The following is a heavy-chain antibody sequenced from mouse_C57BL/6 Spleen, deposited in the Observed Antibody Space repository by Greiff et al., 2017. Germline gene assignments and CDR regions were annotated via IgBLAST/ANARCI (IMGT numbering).Heavy chain of an antibody. J-gene: IGHJ3*01. Sequence: VQLQESGPGLVKPSQSLSLTCSVTGYSITSGYYWNWIRQFPGNKLEWMGYISYDGSNNYNPSLKNRISITRDTSKNQFFLKLNSVTTEDTATYYCARDREWLPFAYWGQGTLVTVSA. D-gene: IGHD2-2*01. CDR2: ISYDGSN. CDR3: ARDREWLPFAY. CDR1: GYSITSGYY. V-gene: IGHV3-6*01.